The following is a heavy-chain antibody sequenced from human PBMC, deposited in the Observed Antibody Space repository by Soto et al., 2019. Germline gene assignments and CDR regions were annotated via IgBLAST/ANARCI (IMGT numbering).Heavy chain of an antibody. CDR3: ARQPHLYGSGCPFDW. CDR1: GGSISNSRAY. CDR2: ISYSGKT. Sequence: QLQLQESGPGLVKPSETLSLTCSVSGGSISNSRAYWGWIRQPPGKGLEWIATISYSGKTYYNPPHQSRVTLPVDTSKNQSSLKLSSVTAADTAVYYGARQPHLYGSGCPFDWWGQGTLVTVSS. J-gene: IGHJ4*02. D-gene: IGHD3-10*01. V-gene: IGHV4-39*01.